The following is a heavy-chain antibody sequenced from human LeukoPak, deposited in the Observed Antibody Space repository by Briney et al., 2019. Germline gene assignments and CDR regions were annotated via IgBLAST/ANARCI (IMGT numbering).Heavy chain of an antibody. V-gene: IGHV1-2*06. D-gene: IGHD3-3*01. Sequence: ASVKVSCKASGYTFTGYYMHWVRQAPEQGLEWMGRINPNSGGTNYAQKFQGRVTMTRDTSISTAYMELSRLRSDDTAVYYCARTRITIFGVVSSYFDYWGQGTLVTVSS. CDR2: INPNSGGT. CDR1: GYTFTGYY. J-gene: IGHJ4*02. CDR3: ARTRITIFGVVSSYFDY.